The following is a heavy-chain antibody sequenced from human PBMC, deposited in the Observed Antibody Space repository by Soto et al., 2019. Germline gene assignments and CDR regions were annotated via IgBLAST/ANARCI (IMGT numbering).Heavy chain of an antibody. CDR2: IGFDGNSK. CDR3: ARDRVSYSGYGDGFDM. Sequence: QVQLVESGGGVVQPGRSLRLSCAASGFTFSRYGMNWVRQAPGKGLEWVAGIGFDGNSKYYADSVKGRLTISRDNSKSALYVQMNSLRVEDTAVYYCARDRVSYSGYGDGFDMWGQGTMVNVSS. CDR1: GFTFSRYG. D-gene: IGHD5-12*01. J-gene: IGHJ3*02. V-gene: IGHV3-33*01.